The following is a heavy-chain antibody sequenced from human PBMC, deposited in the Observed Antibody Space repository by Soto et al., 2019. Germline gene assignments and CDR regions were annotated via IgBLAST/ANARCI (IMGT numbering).Heavy chain of an antibody. V-gene: IGHV1-18*01. CDR2: ISAYNGNT. J-gene: IGHJ4*02. CDR1: GYTFTSYG. CDR3: AREAQAYYYGSGSYPPDY. Sequence: ASVKVSCKASGYTFTSYGISWVRQAPGQGLEWMGWISAYNGNTNYAQKLQGRVTMTTDTSTSTAYMELRSLRSDDTAVYYCAREAQAYYYGSGSYPPDYWGQGTLVTVS. D-gene: IGHD3-10*01.